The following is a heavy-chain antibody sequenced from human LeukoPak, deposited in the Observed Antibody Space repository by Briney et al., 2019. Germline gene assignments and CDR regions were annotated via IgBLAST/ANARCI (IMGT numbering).Heavy chain of an antibody. V-gene: IGHV3-23*01. J-gene: IGHJ5*02. CDR3: AKVILGVNVPHWFDR. D-gene: IGHD3-3*01. CDR1: GFTFSSYA. CDR2: LSSGGATT. Sequence: GGSLRLSCAVSGFTFSSYAMSWVRQAPGKGLAWVSALSSGGATTYYADSVKGRFTISRDNYKNTLYLQMSSLRAEDTAVYYCAKVILGVNVPHWFDRWGQGTLVTVSS.